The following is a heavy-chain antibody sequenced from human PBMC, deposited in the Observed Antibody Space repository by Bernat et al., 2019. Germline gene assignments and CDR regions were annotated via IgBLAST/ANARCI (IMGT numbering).Heavy chain of an antibody. CDR3: ASDFVVTGTDY. CDR2: INHSGST. V-gene: IGHV4-34*01. D-gene: IGHD1-20*01. J-gene: IGHJ4*02. CDR1: GGSFSGYY. Sequence: QVQLQQWGAGLLKPSETLSLTCAVYGGSFSGYYWSWIRQPPGKGLEWIGEINHSGSTNYNPSLKSRVTISVDTSKNQFSLKLSSVIAADTAVYYCASDFVVTGTDYWGQGTLVTVSS.